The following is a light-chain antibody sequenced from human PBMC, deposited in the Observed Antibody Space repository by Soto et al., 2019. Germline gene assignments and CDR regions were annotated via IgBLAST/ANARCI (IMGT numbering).Light chain of an antibody. CDR1: QTLSHY. Sequence: IHMTPSPSSLATSVVHRFTNTSWASQTLSHYLSGYQQIPGKAPKFLIYAASSLQSGVPSRFSGSGSGTDFTLTISGLQPEDFATYYCQQIYSSPRPFGKGTKV. CDR2: AAS. J-gene: IGKJ1*01. CDR3: QQIYSSPRP. V-gene: IGKV1-39*01.